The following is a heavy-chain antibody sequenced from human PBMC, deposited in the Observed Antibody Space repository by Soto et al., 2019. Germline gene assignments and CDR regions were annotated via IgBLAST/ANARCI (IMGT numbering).Heavy chain of an antibody. D-gene: IGHD2-8*01. Sequence: QGHLVQSGAEVKKPGASVKVSCKASGYTFTRYGISWVRQAPGQGLEWMGWISGYNGDTNYAQNLQDRVTMTIDTSTNTAYMELMSLTSDDTAVYYCAKNGQPPYYYYGLDVWGQGTTVTVSS. CDR2: ISGYNGDT. V-gene: IGHV1-18*01. CDR3: AKNGQPPYYYYGLDV. J-gene: IGHJ6*02. CDR1: GYTFTRYG.